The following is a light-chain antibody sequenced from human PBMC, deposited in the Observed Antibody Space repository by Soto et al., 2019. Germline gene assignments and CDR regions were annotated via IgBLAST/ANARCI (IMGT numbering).Light chain of an antibody. Sequence: DIQMTHSPSSLFASVGDRVTITCRASQTISRWLAWYQQKPGRAPKLLIYDASTLESGVPSRFSGSGSETEFTLTISRLQPDDFATYFCHSRAFGQGTRLEIK. CDR2: DAS. CDR3: HSRA. J-gene: IGKJ5*01. CDR1: QTISRW. V-gene: IGKV1-5*01.